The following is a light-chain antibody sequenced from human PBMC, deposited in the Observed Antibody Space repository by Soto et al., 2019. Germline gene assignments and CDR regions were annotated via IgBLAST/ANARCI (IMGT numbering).Light chain of an antibody. Sequence: DIQMTQSPSTLSASVGDRITITCRASPTIGNRLAWYQQKPGKAPKVLIYDASSLESGVPSRFSGSGSGTDFILTISSLQPDDSATYYCQHYGGMWTFGQGTKVEIK. V-gene: IGKV1-5*01. J-gene: IGKJ1*01. CDR1: PTIGNR. CDR3: QHYGGMWT. CDR2: DAS.